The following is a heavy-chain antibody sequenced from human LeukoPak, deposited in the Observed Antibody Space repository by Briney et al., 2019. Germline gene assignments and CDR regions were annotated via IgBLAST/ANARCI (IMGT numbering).Heavy chain of an antibody. CDR1: GGSISSSNW. V-gene: IGHV4-4*02. J-gene: IGHJ3*02. CDR3: ARVEGSEAQSDAFDI. D-gene: IGHD6-25*01. Sequence: SGTLSLTCAVSGGSISSSNWWSWVRQPPGKGLEWIGEIYHSGSTNYNPSLKRRVTISVDKSKNQFSLKLSSVTAADTAVYYCARVEGSEAQSDAFDIWGQGTMVTVSS. CDR2: IYHSGST.